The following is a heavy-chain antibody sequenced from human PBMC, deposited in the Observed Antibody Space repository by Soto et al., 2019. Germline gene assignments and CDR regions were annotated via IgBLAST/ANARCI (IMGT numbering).Heavy chain of an antibody. J-gene: IGHJ4*02. D-gene: IGHD2-15*01. CDR1: GGSLSSGGYS. CDR3: ARGSTVAAILFDY. Sequence: SETLSLTCAVSGGSLSSGGYSWSWIRQPPGKGLEWIGYIWHSLSTNYNASLKSRVTISLDKSKNQFSLSLNSVTAADTAVYYCARGSTVAAILFDYWGQGTLVTVSS. CDR2: IWHSLST. V-gene: IGHV4-30-2*01.